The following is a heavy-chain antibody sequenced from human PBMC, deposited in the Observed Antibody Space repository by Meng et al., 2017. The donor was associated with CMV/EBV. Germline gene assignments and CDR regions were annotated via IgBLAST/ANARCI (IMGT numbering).Heavy chain of an antibody. D-gene: IGHD2-2*02. CDR1: EGTFSSYA. CDR3: ARGYSCSSTSCYTFVSN. Sequence: SVKVSCKASEGTFSSYAISWVRQAPGQGLEWMGGIIPILGIANYAQKFQGRVTITADKSTSTACMELSSLRSEDTAVYYCARGYSCSSTSCYTFVSNWGQGTLVTVSS. CDR2: IIPILGIA. J-gene: IGHJ4*02. V-gene: IGHV1-69*10.